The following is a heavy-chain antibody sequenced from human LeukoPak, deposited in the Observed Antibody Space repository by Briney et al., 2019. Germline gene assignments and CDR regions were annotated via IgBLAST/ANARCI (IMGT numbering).Heavy chain of an antibody. CDR2: INPNSGGT. D-gene: IGHD5-12*01. J-gene: IGHJ4*02. V-gene: IGHV1-2*02. Sequence: AASVKVSCKASGYTFTGYYMHWVRQAPGQGLEWMGWINPNSGGTNYAQTFQGRVTMTRDTSISTAYMELSRLRSDDTAVYYCAIIVATIGPFDYWGQGTLVTVSS. CDR1: GYTFTGYY. CDR3: AIIVATIGPFDY.